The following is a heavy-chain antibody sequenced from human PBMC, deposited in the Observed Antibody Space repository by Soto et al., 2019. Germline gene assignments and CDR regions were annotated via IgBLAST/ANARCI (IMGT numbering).Heavy chain of an antibody. CDR2: IYPGDSDT. D-gene: IGHD3-9*01. V-gene: IGHV5-51*01. CDR1: GYSFTIYF. Sequence: GESLKISCKGSGYSFTIYFIGCVRQMPGKGLEWMGIIYPGDSDTRYSPSFQGQVTISADKSISTAYLQWSSLKASDTAIYYCAGRLTTAASLDYWGRGTLVTVSS. J-gene: IGHJ4*02. CDR3: AGRLTTAASLDY.